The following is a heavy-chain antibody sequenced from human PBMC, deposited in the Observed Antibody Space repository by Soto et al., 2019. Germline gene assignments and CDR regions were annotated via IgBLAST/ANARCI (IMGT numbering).Heavy chain of an antibody. CDR2: IYYSGST. CDR1: GGSISSYY. D-gene: IGHD3-10*01. CDR3: ARNYGPGYTFDY. Sequence: SETLSLACTVSGGSISSYYWSWIRQPPGKGLEWIGYIYYSGSTNYNPSLKSRVTISVDTSKNQFSLKLSSVTAADTAVYYCARNYGPGYTFDYWGQGTLVPVSS. V-gene: IGHV4-59*08. J-gene: IGHJ4*02.